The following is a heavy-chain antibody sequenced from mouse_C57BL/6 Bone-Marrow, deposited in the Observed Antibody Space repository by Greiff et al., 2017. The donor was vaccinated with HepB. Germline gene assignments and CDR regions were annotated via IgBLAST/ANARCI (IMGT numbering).Heavy chain of an antibody. CDR3: ATSYDGYQAWFAY. D-gene: IGHD2-3*01. Sequence: EVQLQQSGPGLAKPSQTLSLTSSVTGYSITSDYWNWIRKFPGNKLEYMGYISYSGSTYYNPSLKSRISITRDTSKNQYYLQLNSVTTEDTATYYCATSYDGYQAWFAYWGQGTLVTVSA. CDR2: ISYSGST. J-gene: IGHJ3*01. CDR1: GYSITSDY. V-gene: IGHV3-8*01.